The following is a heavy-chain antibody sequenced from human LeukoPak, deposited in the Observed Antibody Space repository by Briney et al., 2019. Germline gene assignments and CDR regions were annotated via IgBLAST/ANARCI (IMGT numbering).Heavy chain of an antibody. CDR2: IYHSGST. V-gene: IGHV4-30-2*01. Sequence: SETLSLTCAVSGGSISSGGYSWSWTRQPPGKGLEWIGYIYHSGSTYYNPSLKSRVTISVDRSKNQFSLKLSSVTAADTAVYYCARDSGIAAAGTGGTFDYWGQGTLVTVSS. D-gene: IGHD6-13*01. CDR1: GGSISSGGYS. J-gene: IGHJ4*02. CDR3: ARDSGIAAAGTGGTFDY.